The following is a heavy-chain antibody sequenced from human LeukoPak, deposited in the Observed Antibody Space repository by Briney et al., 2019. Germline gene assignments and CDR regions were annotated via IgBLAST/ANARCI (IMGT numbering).Heavy chain of an antibody. CDR2: IYPGDSDT. D-gene: IGHD1-26*01. J-gene: IGHJ5*02. Sequence: GESLKISCKGSGYSFTSYWIGWVRQMPGKGLEWMGIIYPGDSDTRYSPSFQGQVTISADKSISTAYLQWSSLKASDTAMYYCARRFSARPLEDWFDPWGQGTLVTVSS. V-gene: IGHV5-51*01. CDR3: ARRFSARPLEDWFDP. CDR1: GYSFTSYW.